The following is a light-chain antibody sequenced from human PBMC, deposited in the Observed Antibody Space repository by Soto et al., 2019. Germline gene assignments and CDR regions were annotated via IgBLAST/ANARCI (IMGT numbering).Light chain of an antibody. CDR2: GPS. J-gene: IGKJ5*01. CDR3: QQYNNWPPIT. V-gene: IGKV3-15*01. CDR1: QSVSSN. Sequence: EIVMTQSPATLSVSPGERCTLSCMASQSVSSNLAWYQQKPCQAPRLLIYGPSTRATGIPARFSGSGSGTEFNLTISSLQSDDFAAYYCQQYNNWPPITFGQGTRLEIK.